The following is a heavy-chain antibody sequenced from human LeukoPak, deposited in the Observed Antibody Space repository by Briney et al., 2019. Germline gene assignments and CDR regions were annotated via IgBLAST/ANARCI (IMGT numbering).Heavy chain of an antibody. CDR3: ARDPGDYGDYDYFDY. CDR1: GFTFSSHA. Sequence: PGGSLRLSCAASGFTFSSHAMHWVRQAPGKGLEWVAVISYDGSNKYYADSVKGRFTISRDNSKNTLYLQMNSLRAEDTAVYYCARDPGDYGDYDYFDYWGQGTLVTVSS. D-gene: IGHD4-17*01. CDR2: ISYDGSNK. V-gene: IGHV3-30*04. J-gene: IGHJ4*02.